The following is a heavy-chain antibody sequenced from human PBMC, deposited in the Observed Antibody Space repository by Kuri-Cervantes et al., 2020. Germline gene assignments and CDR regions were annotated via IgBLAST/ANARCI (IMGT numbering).Heavy chain of an antibody. D-gene: IGHD1-26*01. CDR3: ARVWEVTPALDY. J-gene: IGHJ4*02. V-gene: IGHV1-69*05. Sequence: SVKVSCKASGGTFSSYAISWVRQAPGQGLEWMGGIIPIFGTANYAQKFQGRVTITTDESTSTAYMELSSLRSEDTAAYYCARVWEVTPALDYWGQGTLVTVSS. CDR2: IIPIFGTA. CDR1: GGTFSSYA.